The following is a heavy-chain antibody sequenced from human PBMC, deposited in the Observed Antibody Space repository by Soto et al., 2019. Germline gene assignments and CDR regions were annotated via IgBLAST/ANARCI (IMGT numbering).Heavy chain of an antibody. J-gene: IGHJ5*02. CDR1: GYTFNNYA. D-gene: IGHD3-22*01. V-gene: IGHV1-18*04. CDR3: ARNSSDFYGWLDP. CDR2: YNPVIAYG. Sequence: QVQLLQSGAEVKEPGASVRVSCKASGYTFNNYAVSWVRQAPGQGLEWMGWYNPVIAYGQSAKKFQGRVSMTTDTSTNTAYMELKSLRSDDKAVYYCARNSSDFYGWLDPWGQGTLFTVSS.